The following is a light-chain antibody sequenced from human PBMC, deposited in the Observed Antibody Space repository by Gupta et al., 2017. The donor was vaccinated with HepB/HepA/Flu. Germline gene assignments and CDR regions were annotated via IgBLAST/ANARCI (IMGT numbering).Light chain of an antibody. CDR1: TNLLYTSNNQNY. J-gene: IGKJ2*01. CDR3: QQYWNTPYT. V-gene: IGKV4-1*01. Sequence: DILMTQSPDSLYVSLGEGATINCRSSTNLLYTSNNQNYLARYQQKTGQTPKLLIYWATTSQSRVPVSFSGSGSGSDFSIAIVSLQAVDAAVYYCQQYWNTPYTFGQGTKLEI. CDR2: WAT.